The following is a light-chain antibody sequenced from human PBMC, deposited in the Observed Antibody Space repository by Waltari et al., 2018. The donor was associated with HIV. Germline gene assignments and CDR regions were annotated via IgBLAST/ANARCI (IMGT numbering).Light chain of an antibody. Sequence: QSALTQPPSASGSPGQPVTLSCTGTSSTVGGYNSVPWDQQHPGKAPKLMIYEVTKRPSGVPDRFSGSKSGNTASLTVSGLQGADEADYYCSSYAGSNNFVVFGGGTKLTVL. CDR3: SSYAGSNNFVV. CDR2: EVT. CDR1: SSTVGGYNS. J-gene: IGLJ2*01. V-gene: IGLV2-8*01.